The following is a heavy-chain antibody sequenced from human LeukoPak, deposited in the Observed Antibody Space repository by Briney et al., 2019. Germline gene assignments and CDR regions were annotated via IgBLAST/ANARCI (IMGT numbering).Heavy chain of an antibody. CDR3: AKDVRFLDDTPDYYMDV. V-gene: IGHV3-30*18. D-gene: IGHD3-3*01. Sequence: PGGSLRLSCAASGFTFSSYGMHWVRQAPGKGLEWVAVISYDGSNKYYAGSVKGRFTISRDNSKNTLYLQMNSLRAEDTAVYHCAKDVRFLDDTPDYYMDVWGKGTTVTVSS. CDR1: GFTFSSYG. CDR2: ISYDGSNK. J-gene: IGHJ6*03.